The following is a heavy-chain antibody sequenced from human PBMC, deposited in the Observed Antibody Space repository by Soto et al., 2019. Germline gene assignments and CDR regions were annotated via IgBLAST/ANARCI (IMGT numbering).Heavy chain of an antibody. D-gene: IGHD6-6*01. J-gene: IGHJ5*02. CDR2: ISHSGST. Sequence: QLQLQESGSGLVKPSQTLSLTCAVSGGSISSGGYSWSWIQQPPGKGLEWIGYISHSGSTYYNPSLKSRVTISVCRSKNQFSLKLSSVTAADTAVYFCASGSHVPHHWGQGTLVTVSS. CDR3: ASGSHVPHH. V-gene: IGHV4-30-2*01. CDR1: GGSISSGGYS.